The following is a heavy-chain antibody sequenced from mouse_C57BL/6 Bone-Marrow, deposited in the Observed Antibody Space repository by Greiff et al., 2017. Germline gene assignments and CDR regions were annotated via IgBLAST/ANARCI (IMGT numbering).Heavy chain of an antibody. CDR3: TTSCITTVVGDWDY. CDR1: GFNFKDDY. J-gene: IGHJ4*01. Sequence: EVQLQQSGAELVRPGASVKLSCTASGFNFKDDYMHWVKQRPEQGLEWIGWIDPESGDTKYASKFQGKATLTADKSSNTAYLQLSSLTSEDAAVYYCTTSCITTVVGDWDYWGQGTSVTVSA. CDR2: IDPESGDT. D-gene: IGHD1-1*01. V-gene: IGHV14-4*01.